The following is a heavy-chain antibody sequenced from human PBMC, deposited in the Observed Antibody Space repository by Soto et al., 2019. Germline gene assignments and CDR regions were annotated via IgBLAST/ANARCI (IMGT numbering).Heavy chain of an antibody. D-gene: IGHD5-12*01. CDR1: GGTFGSQG. CDR3: ARGATANFDY. CDR2: FIAMLGTP. V-gene: IGHV1-69*13. Sequence: SVKVSCKASGGTFGSQGIAWVRQAPGQGLEWMGGFIAMLGTPTYAKKVQGRATISADESLTSSYLELRSLRSEDTGVYFCARGATANFDYWGQGTVVTVSS. J-gene: IGHJ4*02.